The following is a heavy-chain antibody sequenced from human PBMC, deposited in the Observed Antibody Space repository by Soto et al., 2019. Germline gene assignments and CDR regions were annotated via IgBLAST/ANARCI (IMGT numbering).Heavy chain of an antibody. CDR3: ARFVRSCSGTTCYTRADV. V-gene: IGHV4-61*01. CDR1: GGSVSSDTHY. Sequence: SETLSLTCTVSGGSVSSDTHYWSWIRQPPGKRLERIGFIYSSGSTNYNPSLKSRVTMSVDTSKNQFSLKLRSVIVADTAVYHCARFVRSCSGTTCYTRADVWGQGTTVTVSS. D-gene: IGHD2-2*02. J-gene: IGHJ6*02. CDR2: IYSSGST.